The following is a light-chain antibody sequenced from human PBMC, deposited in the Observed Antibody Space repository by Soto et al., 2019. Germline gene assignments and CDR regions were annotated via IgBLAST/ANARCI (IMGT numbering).Light chain of an antibody. CDR3: QEYGTSPWT. CDR1: QSVSSSY. V-gene: IGKV3-20*01. CDR2: GAS. Sequence: EIVLTQSPGTLSLSPGERATFSCRASQSVSSSYLAWYQQKPGQAPSLLIYGASSRATGIPDRFSGSGSGRYFTLTISRLEPEDFEVYYWQEYGTSPWTFGQGTKVEIK. J-gene: IGKJ1*01.